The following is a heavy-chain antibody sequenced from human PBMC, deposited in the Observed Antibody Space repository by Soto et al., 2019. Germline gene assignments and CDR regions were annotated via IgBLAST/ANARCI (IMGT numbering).Heavy chain of an antibody. CDR3: AHRLVDCSSTSCSGLSFNY. D-gene: IGHD2-2*01. CDR1: GFSLSTSGVG. J-gene: IGHJ4*02. CDR2: IYWDDDK. Sequence: QITLKESGPTLVIPTQTLTLTCTFSGFSLSTSGVGVGWIRQPPGKALEWLALIYWDDDKRYSPSLKSRLTITKDTSKNQVVLTMTNMDPVDTATYYCAHRLVDCSSTSCSGLSFNYWGQGTLVTVSS. V-gene: IGHV2-5*02.